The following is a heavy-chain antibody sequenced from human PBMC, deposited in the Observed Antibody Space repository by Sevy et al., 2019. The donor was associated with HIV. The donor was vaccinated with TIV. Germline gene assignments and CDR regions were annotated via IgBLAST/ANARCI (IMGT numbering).Heavy chain of an antibody. CDR1: GFTFSSYG. CDR2: IWYDESNK. D-gene: IGHD2-8*01. Sequence: GGSLRLSCAVSGFTFSSYGMHWVRQAPGKGLEWVAGIWYDESNKYYADSVKGRFTISRDNSKNTLYLQMNSLRAEDTAVYYCARDGEYCTNGVCSWGLFDYWGQGTLVTVYS. CDR3: ARDGEYCTNGVCSWGLFDY. J-gene: IGHJ4*02. V-gene: IGHV3-33*01.